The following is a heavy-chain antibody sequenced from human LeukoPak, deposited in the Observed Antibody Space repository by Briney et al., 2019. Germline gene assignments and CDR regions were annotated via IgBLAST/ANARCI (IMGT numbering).Heavy chain of an antibody. CDR3: AKDATPRNRLWDHFDS. D-gene: IGHD2-21*01. Sequence: GGSLRLSCVASGFTFNIYGMSWVRPASGKGLEWVSSVVGGDDIHYADSVKGRFTGYRDDAKNTIYLQMNSLRVEDTAIYFCAKDATPRNRLWDHFDSWGQGTLVSVSS. J-gene: IGHJ4*02. V-gene: IGHV3-23*01. CDR1: GFTFNIYG. CDR2: VVGGDDI.